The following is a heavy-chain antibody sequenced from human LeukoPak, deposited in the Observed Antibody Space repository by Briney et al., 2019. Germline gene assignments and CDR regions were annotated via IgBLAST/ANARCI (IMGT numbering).Heavy chain of an antibody. CDR1: GGSFSGYY. J-gene: IGHJ5*02. D-gene: IGHD3-3*01. CDR2: INHSGSA. Sequence: SETLSLTCAVYGGSFSGYYWSWIRQPPGKGLEWIGEINHSGSANYNPSLKSRVTISVDTPKNQFSLKLSSVTAADTAVYYCARGRDFWSGYYYLNWFDPWGQGTLVTVSS. V-gene: IGHV4-34*01. CDR3: ARGRDFWSGYYYLNWFDP.